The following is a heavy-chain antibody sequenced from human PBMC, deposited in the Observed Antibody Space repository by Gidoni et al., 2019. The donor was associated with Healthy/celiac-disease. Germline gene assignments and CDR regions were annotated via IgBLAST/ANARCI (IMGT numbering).Heavy chain of an antibody. CDR3: ARHYYDSSGHPNWFDP. CDR2: IYHSGST. D-gene: IGHD3-22*01. CDR1: GDSISRFY. V-gene: IGHV4-59*08. Sequence: QVQLQESGPGLVKPSETLSLTCTVSGDSISRFYWSWIRQPPGKRLEWIGYIYHSGSTNYNPSLKSRVTISVDTSKNQFSLRLNSVTAADTAVYYCARHYYDSSGHPNWFDPWGQGTLVTVSS. J-gene: IGHJ5*02.